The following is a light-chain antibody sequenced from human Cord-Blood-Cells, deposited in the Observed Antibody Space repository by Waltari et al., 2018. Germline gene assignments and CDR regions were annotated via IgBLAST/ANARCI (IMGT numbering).Light chain of an antibody. CDR1: QSDSSH. V-gene: IGKV3-15*01. CDR2: GAS. CDR3: QQYNNWPPWT. J-gene: IGKJ1*01. Sequence: EIVMTQSPATLSVSPGERATLYCRASQSDSSHLAWYQQTPGQTPRLLIYGASTRATGIPARFSGSGSGTEFTLTISSLQSEDFAVYYCQQYNNWPPWTFGQGTKVEIK.